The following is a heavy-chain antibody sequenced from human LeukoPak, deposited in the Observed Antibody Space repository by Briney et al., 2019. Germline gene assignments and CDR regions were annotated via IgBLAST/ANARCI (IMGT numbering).Heavy chain of an antibody. J-gene: IGHJ4*02. Sequence: PSETLSLTCTVSAGSISSYYWSWIRQPPGKGLEWIGYIYYSGSTNYNPSLKSRVTISVDTSKNQFSLKLSSVTAADTAVYYCARSQGIGYFDYWGQGTLVTVSS. CDR3: ARSQGIGYFDY. CDR1: AGSISSYY. V-gene: IGHV4-59*01. CDR2: IYYSGST. D-gene: IGHD2-21*01.